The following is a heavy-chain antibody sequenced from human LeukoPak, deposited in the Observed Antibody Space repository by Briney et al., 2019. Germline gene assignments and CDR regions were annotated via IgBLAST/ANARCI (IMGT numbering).Heavy chain of an antibody. D-gene: IGHD1-26*01. V-gene: IGHV3-23*01. CDR1: GFTFSSYA. Sequence: GGSLRLSCAASGFTFSSYAMSWVRQAPGKGLEWVSAISGSGGSTYYADSVKGRFTISRDDSKNTLYLQMNSLRAEDTAVYYCANSGSYWEEPPFDYWGQGTLVTVSS. J-gene: IGHJ4*02. CDR3: ANSGSYWEEPPFDY. CDR2: ISGSGGST.